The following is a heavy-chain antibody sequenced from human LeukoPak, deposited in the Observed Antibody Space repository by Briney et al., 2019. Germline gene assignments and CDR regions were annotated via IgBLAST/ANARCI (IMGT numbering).Heavy chain of an antibody. J-gene: IGHJ6*03. Sequence: QAGGSLRLSCAASGFTFSSYWMHWVRQAPGKGLVWVSRINSDGSSTSYADSVKGRFTISRDNAKNTLYLQMNSLRAEDTAVYYCARARIQLWPYYYMDVWGKGTTVTVSS. CDR3: ARARIQLWPYYYMDV. V-gene: IGHV3-74*01. CDR1: GFTFSSYW. D-gene: IGHD5-18*01. CDR2: INSDGSST.